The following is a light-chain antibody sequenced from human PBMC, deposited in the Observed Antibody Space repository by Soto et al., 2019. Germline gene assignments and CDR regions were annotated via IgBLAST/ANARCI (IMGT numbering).Light chain of an antibody. CDR2: VGTGGIVG. CDR1: SGYSNYK. CDR3: GADHGSGSNFVYV. V-gene: IGLV9-49*01. Sequence: QPVLAQPPSASASLGASVTLTCTLSSGYSNYKVDWYQQRPGKGPRFVMQVGTGGIVGSKGDGIPDRFSVLGSGLNRYLTIKNIQEEDESDYHCGADHGSGSNFVYVFGTGTKVTVL. J-gene: IGLJ1*01.